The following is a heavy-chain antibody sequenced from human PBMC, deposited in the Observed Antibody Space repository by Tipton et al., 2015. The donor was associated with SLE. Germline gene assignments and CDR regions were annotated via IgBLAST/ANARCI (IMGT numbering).Heavy chain of an antibody. CDR1: GFIFSNAW. Sequence: SLRLSCAVSGFIFSNAWMNWVRQVPGKGLEWVGRIKSKTDGGTTNYAAPVKGRFTILRDDSKNTLYLQMNSLKTEDTAVYYCTTDSLQTTLTNEPDHWGQGTLVAGSS. CDR3: TTDSLQTTLTNEPDH. V-gene: IGHV3-15*01. CDR2: IKSKTDGGTT. J-gene: IGHJ4*02. D-gene: IGHD4-17*01.